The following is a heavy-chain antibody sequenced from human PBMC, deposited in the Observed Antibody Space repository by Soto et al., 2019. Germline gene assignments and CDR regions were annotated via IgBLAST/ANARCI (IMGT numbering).Heavy chain of an antibody. D-gene: IGHD3-9*01. J-gene: IGHJ6*02. V-gene: IGHV1-18*01. CDR2: ISAYNGNT. CDR1: GYTFTSYG. Sequence: ASVKVSCKASGYTFTSYGISWVRQAPGQGLEWMGWISAYNGNTNYAQKLQGRVTMTTDTSTSTAYMELRSLRSDDTAVYYCARVPRAAYYDILTGYPTYYYYYGMDVWGQGTTVTVSS. CDR3: ARVPRAAYYDILTGYPTYYYYYGMDV.